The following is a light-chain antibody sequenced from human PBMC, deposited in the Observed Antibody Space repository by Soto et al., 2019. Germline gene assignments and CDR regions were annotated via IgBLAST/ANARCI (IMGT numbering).Light chain of an antibody. V-gene: IGKV1-5*01. CDR3: QHYGGLWT. Sequence: DIQMTQSPSTLSASVGDRVTITCRASQSITNRLAWYQQKQGKVPQVLIFGASNLESGVPSRFSGSGSGTEFSLTITGLQPDDFATYYCQHYGGLWTFGQGTKVDIK. CDR1: QSITNR. CDR2: GAS. J-gene: IGKJ1*01.